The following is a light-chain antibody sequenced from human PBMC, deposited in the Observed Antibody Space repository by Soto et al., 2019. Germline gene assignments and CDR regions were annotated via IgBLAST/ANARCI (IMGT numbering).Light chain of an antibody. CDR2: AAS. CDR1: QSISSY. J-gene: IGKJ2*01. CDR3: QQSYSTPYT. V-gene: IGKV1-39*01. Sequence: DIQMTQSPSSLSASVGDRVTITCRASQSISSYLNWYQQKPGKAHKLLIYAASSLQSGVPSRFSGSGSETDVTLTISSLQPEDFATYYCQQSYSTPYTFGQGTKLEIK.